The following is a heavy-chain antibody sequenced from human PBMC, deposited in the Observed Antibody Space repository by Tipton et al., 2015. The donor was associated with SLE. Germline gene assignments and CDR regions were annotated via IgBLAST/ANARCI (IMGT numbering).Heavy chain of an antibody. Sequence: SLRLSCSASGFTFSTYWMSWVRQAPGKGLEWVANINQDGSEKYYVDSVKGRFTISRDNSKNTLYLQMNSLRAEDTAVYYCAKRRNGVFRQPDIWGQGTMVTVSS. CDR3: AKRRNGVFRQPDI. V-gene: IGHV3-7*03. D-gene: IGHD2-8*01. CDR1: GFTFSTYW. CDR2: INQDGSEK. J-gene: IGHJ3*02.